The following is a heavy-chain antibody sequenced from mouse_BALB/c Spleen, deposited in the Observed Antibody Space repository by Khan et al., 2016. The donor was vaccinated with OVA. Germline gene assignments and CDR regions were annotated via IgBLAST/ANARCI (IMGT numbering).Heavy chain of an antibody. CDR1: GYSITSNYA. J-gene: IGHJ4*01. Sequence: EVQLQESGPGLVKPSQSLSLTCTVTGYSITSNYAWNWIRQFPGNKLERMGYISYSGSTNYNPYLKSRISNTQDTSNKQIFLQLNSLTTEDTATYCCARGNYYGYAMDYWGQGTSITVSS. D-gene: IGHD1-1*01. CDR3: ARGNYYGYAMDY. V-gene: IGHV3-2*02. CDR2: ISYSGST.